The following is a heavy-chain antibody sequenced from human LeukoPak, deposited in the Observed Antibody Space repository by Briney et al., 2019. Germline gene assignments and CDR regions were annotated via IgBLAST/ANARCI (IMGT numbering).Heavy chain of an antibody. J-gene: IGHJ4*02. CDR2: MIPNSGNT. V-gene: IGHV1-8*01. D-gene: IGHD3-22*01. Sequence: ASVKVSCKASGYTFTSYDINWVRQATGQGLEWVGWMIPNSGNTGYAQKFQGRVTMTRNTSISTAYMELSSLRSEDTAVYYCARGENANYYDSSGLFDYWGQGTLVTVSS. CDR1: GYTFTSYD. CDR3: ARGENANYYDSSGLFDY.